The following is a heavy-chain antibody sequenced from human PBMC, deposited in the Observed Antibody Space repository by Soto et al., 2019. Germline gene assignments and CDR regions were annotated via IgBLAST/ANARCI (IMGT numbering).Heavy chain of an antibody. CDR1: GYIFSSYW. J-gene: IGHJ2*01. V-gene: IGHV3-74*01. CDR2: TNNDGSST. Sequence: GGSLRLSCEASGYIFSSYWMHWVRQAPGKGLVWVARTNNDGSSTTYADSVKGRFTISRDNAKNTLYLQMNSLRAEDTAVYYCARGMQGSRYFDLWGRGTLVTVSS. CDR3: ARGMQGSRYFDL.